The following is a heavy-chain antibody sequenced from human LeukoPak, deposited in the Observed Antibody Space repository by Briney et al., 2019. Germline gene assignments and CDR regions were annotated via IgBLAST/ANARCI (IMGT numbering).Heavy chain of an antibody. V-gene: IGHV4-61*08. Sequence: SETLSLTCTVSGASISSGGYYWTWIRQHQGKGLEGFGYIYYSGSTNYNPSLKSRVTISVDTSKNQFSLKLSSVTAADTAVYYCARNTGGSSWGGTLDYWGQGTLVTVSS. CDR3: ARNTGGSSWGGTLDY. CDR1: GASISSGGYY. J-gene: IGHJ4*02. D-gene: IGHD6-13*01. CDR2: IYYSGST.